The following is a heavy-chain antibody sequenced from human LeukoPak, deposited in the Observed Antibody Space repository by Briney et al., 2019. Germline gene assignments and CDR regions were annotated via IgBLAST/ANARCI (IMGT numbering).Heavy chain of an antibody. CDR3: ARVIRNNYYYFYGMDV. J-gene: IGHJ6*02. V-gene: IGHV4-59*01. CDR2: IYYSGTT. Sequence: PSETLSLTCTVSGDSIRSYFWSWIRQPPGKGLEWIGYIYYSGTTSYNPSVKSRVTISLDTSKNQFSLKLNSVTAADTAVYYCARVIRNNYYYFYGMDVWGQGTTVTVSS. CDR1: GDSIRSYF. D-gene: IGHD3-10*01.